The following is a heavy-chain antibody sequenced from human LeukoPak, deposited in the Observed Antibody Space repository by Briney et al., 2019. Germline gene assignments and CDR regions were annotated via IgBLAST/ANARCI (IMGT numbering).Heavy chain of an antibody. Sequence: SETLSVTCAVHGGSFSGYYWSWIRQPPGKGLEWIGEINHSGSTNYNPSLRRRVTISVDTSKNQFSLKLSSVTAAGTAVYYCAGGVVATTKFDYWGQGTLVTVSS. CDR3: AGGVVATTKFDY. V-gene: IGHV4-34*01. CDR2: INHSGST. CDR1: GGSFSGYY. J-gene: IGHJ4*02. D-gene: IGHD5-12*01.